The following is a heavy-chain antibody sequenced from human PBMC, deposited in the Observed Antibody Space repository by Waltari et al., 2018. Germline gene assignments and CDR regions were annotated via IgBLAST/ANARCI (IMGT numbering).Heavy chain of an antibody. Sequence: EVQLVESGGGLVQPGGSLRLSCAASGSTFSSYWRSWVRQAPGKGLEWVANIKQDGSEKYYVDSVKGRFTISRDNAKNSLYLQMNSLRAEDTAVYYCARRRNDAFDIWGQGTMVTVSS. J-gene: IGHJ3*02. CDR3: ARRRNDAFDI. V-gene: IGHV3-7*01. CDR2: IKQDGSEK. CDR1: GSTFSSYW.